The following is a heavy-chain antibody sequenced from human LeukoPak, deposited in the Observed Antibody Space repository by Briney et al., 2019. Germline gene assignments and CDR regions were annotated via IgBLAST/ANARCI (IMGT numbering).Heavy chain of an antibody. V-gene: IGHV3-23*01. Sequence: GGSLRLSCAASGFTFSNYAMSWVRQAPGMGLEWVSVLTGSGTTTFYADSVKGRFNISRDNSKNTPYLQMNSLTAEDTAVYFCAKTQGYRGYDSEFAKWGQGTLVSVSS. CDR1: GFTFSNYA. J-gene: IGHJ4*02. CDR3: AKTQGYRGYDSEFAK. CDR2: LTGSGTTT. D-gene: IGHD5-12*01.